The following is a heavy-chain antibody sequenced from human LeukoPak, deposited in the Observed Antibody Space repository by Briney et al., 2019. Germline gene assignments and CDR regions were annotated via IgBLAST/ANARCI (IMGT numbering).Heavy chain of an antibody. CDR3: ARVTHYDFWSGYFGTGYYYYMDV. V-gene: IGHV3-11*04. CDR2: ISSSGSTI. D-gene: IGHD3-3*01. CDR1: GFTFSDYY. J-gene: IGHJ6*03. Sequence: GGSLRLSCAASGFTFSDYYMSWIRQAPGKGLEWVSYISSSGSTIYYADSVKGRFTISRDNAKNSLYLQMNSLRAEDTAVYYCARVTHYDFWSGYFGTGYYYYMDVWGKGTTVTVSS.